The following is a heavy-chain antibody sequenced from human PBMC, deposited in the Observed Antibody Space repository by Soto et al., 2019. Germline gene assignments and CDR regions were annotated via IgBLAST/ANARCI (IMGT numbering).Heavy chain of an antibody. CDR1: GVTVGSDAYY. Sequence: QVQLLQSGPGLVKSSQTLSLTCTVSGVTVGSDAYYWSWIRQHPGKGLEWIGNIYHTGSTHYSPSLKSRILISLDASKNEFSLTLTSVTVADTAVYFCARYRFSGNRWSKFDYWGQGPQVTL. J-gene: IGHJ4*02. CDR2: IYHTGST. CDR3: ARYRFSGNRWSKFDY. V-gene: IGHV4-31*03. D-gene: IGHD6-25*01.